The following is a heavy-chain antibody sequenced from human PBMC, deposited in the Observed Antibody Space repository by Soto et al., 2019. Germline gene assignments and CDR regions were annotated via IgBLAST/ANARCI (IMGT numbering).Heavy chain of an antibody. V-gene: IGHV1-69*08. CDR1: GGTFSSYT. CDR3: AGEGWLEGYLHH. D-gene: IGHD6-19*01. Sequence: QVQLVQSGAEVKKPGSSVKVSCKASGGTFSSYTISWVRQAPGQGLEWMGRIIPILGIANYAQKCQGRVTFPADKSTSTAYMELSSLRSEDTAVYYCAGEGWLEGYLHHWGQGPLVPVSS. J-gene: IGHJ1*01. CDR2: IIPILGIA.